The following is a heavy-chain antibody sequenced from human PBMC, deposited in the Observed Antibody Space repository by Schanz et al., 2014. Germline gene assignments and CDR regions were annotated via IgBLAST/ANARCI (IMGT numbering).Heavy chain of an antibody. J-gene: IGHJ4*02. CDR3: AKIERNED. V-gene: IGHV3-23*01. CDR2: ISGGGGTT. Sequence: EVQLLESGGGLVQPGGSLRLSCAASGFTFRGYAMSWVRQAPGRGLEWVSAISGGGGTTYYADSVKGRFTISRDNSKNTLYLQMNSLRAEDTAVYFCAKIERNEDWGQGTLVTVSS. CDR1: GFTFRGYA. D-gene: IGHD1-1*01.